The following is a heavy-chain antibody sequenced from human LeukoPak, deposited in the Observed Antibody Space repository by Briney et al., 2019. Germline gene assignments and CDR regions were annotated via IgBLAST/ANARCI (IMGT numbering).Heavy chain of an antibody. J-gene: IGHJ4*02. D-gene: IGHD2-21*01. CDR1: GGSFSSYS. CDR3: ARIDLGLGWAIDY. CDR2: INHSGSA. Sequence: SETLSLTCTVSGGSFSSYSWSWIRQPSGKGLEWIGEINHSGSANYSPSLRSRVTISIDTSNNQFSLILKSVTAADTSVYYCARIDLGLGWAIDYWGQGTLVTVSS. V-gene: IGHV4-34*01.